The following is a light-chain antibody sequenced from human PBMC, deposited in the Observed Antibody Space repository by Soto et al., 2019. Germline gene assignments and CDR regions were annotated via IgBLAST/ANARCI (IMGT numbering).Light chain of an antibody. CDR3: ATWDDSLSGPV. V-gene: IGLV1-47*01. J-gene: IGLJ2*01. CDR2: ENN. CDR1: TSNIGSSS. Sequence: QSVLRQPHSASGTPGQSVTISCSGSTSNIGSSSVYWYQQLPGTAPKVFIYENNRRPSGVPDRFSGSKSGTSASLAISGLRSEDDADYYCATWDDSLSGPVFGGGTKLTVL.